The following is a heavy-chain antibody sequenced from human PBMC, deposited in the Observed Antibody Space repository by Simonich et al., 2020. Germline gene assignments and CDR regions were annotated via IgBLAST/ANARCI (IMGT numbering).Heavy chain of an antibody. V-gene: IGHV3-30*07. D-gene: IGHD4-17*01. CDR1: GFIFSSYG. Sequence: QVQLVESGGGVVQPGRSLRLSCAASGFIFSSYGMHWVAQAPGKGREVVAVISYDESNKYYADSVKGRFTISRDNSKNTLYLQRNSLRAEDTAVYYCARDHDYGDYYFDYWGQGTLVTVSS. CDR2: ISYDESNK. CDR3: ARDHDYGDYYFDY. J-gene: IGHJ4*02.